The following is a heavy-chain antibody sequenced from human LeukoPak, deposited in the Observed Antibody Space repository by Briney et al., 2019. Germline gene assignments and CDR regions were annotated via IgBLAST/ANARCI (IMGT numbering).Heavy chain of an antibody. V-gene: IGHV4-34*01. CDR3: ARRKNGYDSSGYRRGWFDP. Sequence: SETLSLTCAVYGGSFSGYYWSWIRQPPGKGLEWIGEINHSGSTNYNPSLKSRATISVDTSKNQFSLKLSSVTAADTAVYYCARRKNGYDSSGYRRGWFDPWGQGTLVTVSS. J-gene: IGHJ5*02. CDR1: GGSFSGYY. CDR2: INHSGST. D-gene: IGHD3-22*01.